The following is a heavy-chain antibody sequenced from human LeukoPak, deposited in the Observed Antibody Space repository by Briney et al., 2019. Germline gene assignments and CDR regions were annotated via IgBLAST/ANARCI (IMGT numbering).Heavy chain of an antibody. D-gene: IGHD3-22*01. V-gene: IGHV4-39*07. Sequence: SETLSLTCTVSGGSISSSSYYWGCIRQPPGKGLECIGSIYYSGSTYYNPSLKSRVTISVDTSKHQFSLKLSSVTAADTAVYYCARDHLEAYYYDGRRVGALDIWGQGTMVTVSS. CDR3: ARDHLEAYYYDGRRVGALDI. CDR1: GGSISSSSYY. CDR2: IYYSGST. J-gene: IGHJ3*02.